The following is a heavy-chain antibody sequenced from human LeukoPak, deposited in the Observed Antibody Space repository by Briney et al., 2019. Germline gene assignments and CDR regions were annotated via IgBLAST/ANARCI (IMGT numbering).Heavy chain of an antibody. D-gene: IGHD5-18*01. CDR1: GGSIGSYY. J-gene: IGHJ4*02. V-gene: IGHV4-4*09. CDR3: AREEYSPGHYSFDY. Sequence: PSETLSLTCTVSGGSIGSYYWSWIRQPPGKGLEWIGYIYTSGSTNYNPSLKSRVTISVDTSRNQFSLKLSSVTAADTAVYYCAREEYSPGHYSFDYWGQGTLVTVSS. CDR2: IYTSGST.